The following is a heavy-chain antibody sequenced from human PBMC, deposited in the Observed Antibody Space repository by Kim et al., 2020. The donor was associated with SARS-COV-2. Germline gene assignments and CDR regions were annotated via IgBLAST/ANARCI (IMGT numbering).Heavy chain of an antibody. CDR3: AKRLGPVIGPIDY. J-gene: IGHJ4*02. Sequence: YADSVKGRFTISRDNAKNSLYLQMNSLRAEDTALYYCAKRLGPVIGPIDYWGQGTLVTVSS. D-gene: IGHD4-4*01. V-gene: IGHV3-9*01.